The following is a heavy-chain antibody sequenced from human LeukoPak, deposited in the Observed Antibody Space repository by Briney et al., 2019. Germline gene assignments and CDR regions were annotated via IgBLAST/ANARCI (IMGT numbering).Heavy chain of an antibody. CDR1: GYTFTSYD. CDR3: ATSSSTSFGHY. D-gene: IGHD2-2*01. V-gene: IGHV1-8*01. J-gene: IGHJ4*02. Sequence: ASVTVSCKASGYTFTSYDINWVRQAPGQGLEWMGWMNPNSGNTGYAQKFQGRVTMTRNTSISTAYMELSSLRSEDTAVYYCATSSSTSFGHYWGQGTLVTVSS. CDR2: MNPNSGNT.